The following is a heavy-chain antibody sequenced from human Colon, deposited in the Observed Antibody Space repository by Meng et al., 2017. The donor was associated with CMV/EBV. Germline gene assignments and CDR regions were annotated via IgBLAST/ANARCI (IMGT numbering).Heavy chain of an antibody. CDR3: ARVPAGRPDDY. D-gene: IGHD6-6*01. V-gene: IGHV3-66*02. CDR1: GFTVSTNY. CDR2: VYSGDHA. J-gene: IGHJ4*02. Sequence: GESLKISCVASGFTVSTNYMSWVRQPPGKGLEWVALVYSGDHAFYADSVTGRFTISRDRSKNTMFLQMNSLTAEDTATYYCARVPAGRPDDYWGQGTLVTVSS.